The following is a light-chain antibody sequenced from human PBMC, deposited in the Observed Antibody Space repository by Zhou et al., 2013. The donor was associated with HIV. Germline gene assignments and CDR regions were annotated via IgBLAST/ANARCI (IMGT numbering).Light chain of an antibody. CDR3: QQCNSSPWT. V-gene: IGKV1-5*03. CDR2: QAS. CDR1: QSISSW. Sequence: DIQMTQSPSTLSASVGDRVTITCRASQSISSWLAWYQQKPGKAPKLLIYQASSLEPGVPSRFSGSGSGTVFTLTISSLQPDDFATYYCQQCNSSPWTFGQGTKVEIK. J-gene: IGKJ1*01.